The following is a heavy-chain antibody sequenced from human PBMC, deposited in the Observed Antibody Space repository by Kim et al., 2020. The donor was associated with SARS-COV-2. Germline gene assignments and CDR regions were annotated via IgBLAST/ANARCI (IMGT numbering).Heavy chain of an antibody. J-gene: IGHJ4*02. CDR1: GYTFTSYG. CDR2: ISAYNGNT. D-gene: IGHD4-17*01. Sequence: ASVKVSCKASGYTFTSYGISWVQQAPGQGLEWMGWISAYNGNTNYAQKLQGRVTMTTDTSTSTAYMELRSLRSDDTAVYYCARVLAPGRTTVTTLGYWGQGTLVTVSS. V-gene: IGHV1-18*01. CDR3: ARVLAPGRTTVTTLGY.